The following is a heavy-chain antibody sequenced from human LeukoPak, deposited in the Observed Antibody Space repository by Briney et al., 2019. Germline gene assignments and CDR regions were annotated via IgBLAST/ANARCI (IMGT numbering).Heavy chain of an antibody. CDR1: GGSISSSSYY. V-gene: IGHV4-39*01. J-gene: IGHJ4*02. Sequence: PSETLSLTCTVSGGSISSSSYYWGWIRQPPGKGLEWIGSIYYSGSTYYNPSLKSRVTISVDTSKNRFSLKLSSVTAADTAVYYCASHIVVVTEYFDYWGQGTLVTVSS. D-gene: IGHD2-21*02. CDR3: ASHIVVVTEYFDY. CDR2: IYYSGST.